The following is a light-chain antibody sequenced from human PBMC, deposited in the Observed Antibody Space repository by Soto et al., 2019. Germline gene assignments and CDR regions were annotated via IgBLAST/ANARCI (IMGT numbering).Light chain of an antibody. J-gene: IGKJ2*01. V-gene: IGKV3-20*01. CDR2: GAS. Sequence: EVVLTQSPGTLSLSPGERATLSCRASQTVSSSYLAWYQQKPGQAPRLLIYGASNRAIGIPDRFSGSGSGTDFTLTISRLEPEDFAVFYCHHYGSSPPFTFGQGTKLEI. CDR3: HHYGSSPPFT. CDR1: QTVSSSY.